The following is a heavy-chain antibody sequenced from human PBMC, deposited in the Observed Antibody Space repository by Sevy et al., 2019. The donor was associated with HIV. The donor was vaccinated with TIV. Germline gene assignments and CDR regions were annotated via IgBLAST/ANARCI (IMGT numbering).Heavy chain of an antibody. CDR2: ISYDGSNK. V-gene: IGHV3-30*04. Sequence: GGSLRLSCAASGFTFSSYAMHWVRQAPGKGLEWVAVISYDGSNKYYADSVKGRFTISRDNAKNTLYLQMNSLRAEDTAVYYCERDPIAVAAYYFDYWGQGTLVTVSS. D-gene: IGHD6-19*01. J-gene: IGHJ4*02. CDR1: GFTFSSYA. CDR3: ERDPIAVAAYYFDY.